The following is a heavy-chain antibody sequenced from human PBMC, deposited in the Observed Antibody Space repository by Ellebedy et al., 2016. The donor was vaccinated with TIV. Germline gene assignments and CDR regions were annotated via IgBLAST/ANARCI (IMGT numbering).Heavy chain of an antibody. CDR2: ISSSSKTI. CDR3: AGGRRGWYYFDY. Sequence: GGSLRLSCGASGFTLSNYSMNWVRQAPGKGLEWVSYISSSSKTIHYADSVKGRFAISRDNANNSLYLQMNSLSAEDTAVYYCAGGRRGWYYFDYWGQGTLVTVSS. CDR1: GFTLSNYS. J-gene: IGHJ4*02. D-gene: IGHD6-19*01. V-gene: IGHV3-48*01.